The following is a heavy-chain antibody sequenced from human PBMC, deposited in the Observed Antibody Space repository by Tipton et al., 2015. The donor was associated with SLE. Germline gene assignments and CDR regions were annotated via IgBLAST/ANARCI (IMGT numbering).Heavy chain of an antibody. CDR2: IYYSGST. CDR1: GYSISSGYY. D-gene: IGHD6-6*01. V-gene: IGHV4-38-2*01. J-gene: IGHJ5*02. CDR3: ARQDYSSSSAGWFDP. Sequence: TLSLTCAVSGYSISSGYYWGWIRQPPGKGLEWIGSIYYSGSTYYNPSLKSRVTISVDTSKNQFSLRLSSVTAADTAVYYCARQDYSSSSAGWFDPWGQGTLVTVSS.